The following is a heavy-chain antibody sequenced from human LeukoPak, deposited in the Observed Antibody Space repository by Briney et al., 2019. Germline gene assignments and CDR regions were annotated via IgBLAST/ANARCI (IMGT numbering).Heavy chain of an antibody. D-gene: IGHD4-17*01. CDR3: AATSYGDYDLDY. CDR2: INSDGSST. V-gene: IGHV3-74*01. CDR1: GFTFSSYW. Sequence: PGGSLRLSCAASGFTFSSYWMHWVRQAPGKGLVWVSRINSDGSSTSYADSVKGRFTISRDNAKNMLYLQMNSPRAEDTAVYYCAATSYGDYDLDYWGQGTLVTVSS. J-gene: IGHJ4*02.